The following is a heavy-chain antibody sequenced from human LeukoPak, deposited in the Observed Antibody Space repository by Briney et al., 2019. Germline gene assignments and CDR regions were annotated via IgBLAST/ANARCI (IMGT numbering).Heavy chain of an antibody. CDR2: ISAYNGNT. J-gene: IGHJ4*02. D-gene: IGHD2-2*01. Sequence: GASVKVSCKASGYTFTSYGIGWVRQAPGQGLEWMGWISAYNGNTNYAQKLQGRVTMTTDTSTSTAYMELRSLRSDDTAVYYCARAWGYCSSTSCYAPDYWGQGTLVTVSS. CDR3: ARAWGYCSSTSCYAPDY. CDR1: GYTFTSYG. V-gene: IGHV1-18*01.